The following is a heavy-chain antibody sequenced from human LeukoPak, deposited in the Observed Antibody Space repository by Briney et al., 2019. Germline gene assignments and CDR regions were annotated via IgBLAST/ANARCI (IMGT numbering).Heavy chain of an antibody. CDR3: ARPRRRYYYYGMDV. J-gene: IGHJ6*02. Sequence: AAVKVSCKASGYTFNSFGINWMRQAPGQGLEWMGWINVYGGHAKYAQKFLGRVSLTTDTSTSTAYMELRSLTSDDTAVYFCARPRRRYYYYGMDVWGQGTSVTASS. V-gene: IGHV1-18*01. CDR2: INVYGGHA. CDR1: GYTFNSFG.